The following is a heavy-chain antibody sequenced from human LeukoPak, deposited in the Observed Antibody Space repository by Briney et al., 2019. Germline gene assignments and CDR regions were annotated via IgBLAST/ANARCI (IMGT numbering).Heavy chain of an antibody. CDR1: GGSVSSGSYY. V-gene: IGHV4-61*01. CDR3: ASGHCSSTSCSYLDY. D-gene: IGHD2-2*03. Sequence: SETLSLTCTVSGGSVSSGSYYWSWIRQPPGKGLEWIGYIYYSGSTNYNPSLKSRVTISVDTSKNQFSLKLSSVTAADTAVYYCASGHCSSTSCSYLDYWGQGTPVTVSS. CDR2: IYYSGST. J-gene: IGHJ4*02.